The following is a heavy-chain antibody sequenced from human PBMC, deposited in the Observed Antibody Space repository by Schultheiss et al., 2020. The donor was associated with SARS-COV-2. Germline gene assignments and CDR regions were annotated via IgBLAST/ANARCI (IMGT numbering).Heavy chain of an antibody. CDR3: ARVPRFYYMDV. V-gene: IGHV4-30-2*01. Sequence: SETLSLTCAVSGGSISSGGYSWSWIRQPPGKGLEWIGYIYHSGSTYYNPSLKSRVTISVDRSKNQFSLKLSSVTAADTAVYYCARVPRFYYMDVWGKGTTVTVSS. J-gene: IGHJ6*03. CDR2: IYHSGST. CDR1: GGSISSGGYS. D-gene: IGHD3-3*01.